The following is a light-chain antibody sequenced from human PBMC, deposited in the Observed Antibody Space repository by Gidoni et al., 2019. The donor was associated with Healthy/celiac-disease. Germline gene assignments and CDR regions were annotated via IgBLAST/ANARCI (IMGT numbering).Light chain of an antibody. Sequence: EIVTKQSPATLSVSPGERATLSCRASQSVSSNLAWYQQRPGQAPRLLIYGASTRSTGIPARFIDSGSRTDFTLTVSILQSVDIAVSYFQQYNNWPPAFGQGTKVEIK. CDR3: QQYNNWPPA. CDR1: QSVSSN. J-gene: IGKJ1*01. V-gene: IGKV3-15*01. CDR2: GAS.